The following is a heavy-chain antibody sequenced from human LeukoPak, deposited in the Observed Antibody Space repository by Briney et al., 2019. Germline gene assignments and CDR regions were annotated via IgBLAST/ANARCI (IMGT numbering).Heavy chain of an antibody. J-gene: IGHJ1*01. CDR2: ISSSGSTI. CDR1: GFTFSDYY. D-gene: IGHD6-13*01. Sequence: GGSLRLSCAASGFTFSDYYMSWIRQAPGKGLEWVSYISSSGSTIYYADSVKGRFTISRDNAKNSLYLQMNSLRAEDTAVYYCASPPSGSWSPEYFQHWGQGTLVTVSS. V-gene: IGHV3-11*01. CDR3: ASPPSGSWSPEYFQH.